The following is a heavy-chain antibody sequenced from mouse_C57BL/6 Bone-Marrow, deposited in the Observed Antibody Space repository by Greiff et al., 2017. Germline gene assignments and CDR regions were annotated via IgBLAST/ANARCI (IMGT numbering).Heavy chain of an antibody. CDR3: ARGTTTVVATGYFDV. CDR2: IHPSDSDT. J-gene: IGHJ1*03. Sequence: QVQLQQPGAELVKPGASVKVSCKASGYTFTSYWMHWVKQRPGQGLEWIGRIHPSDSDTNYNQKIKGKGTLTVDKSSSTAYMTLSSLTSEDSAVYDCARGTTTVVATGYFDVWGTGTTVTVSS. CDR1: GYTFTSYW. V-gene: IGHV1-74*01. D-gene: IGHD1-1*01.